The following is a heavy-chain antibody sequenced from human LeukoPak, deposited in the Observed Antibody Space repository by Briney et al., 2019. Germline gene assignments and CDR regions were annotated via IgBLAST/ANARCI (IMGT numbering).Heavy chain of an antibody. CDR2: ITPSSRYK. CDR1: GFALDGYN. D-gene: IGHD5-24*01. CDR3: ARDRESDGYSA. V-gene: IGHV3-21*01. Sequence: GGSLRLSCEASGFALDGYNMNWVRQAPGKGLEWVSSITPSSRYKYYTDSVKGRFTISRDNAKNSVFLQMNSLRAEDTAVYYCARDRESDGYSAWGKGTTVTVSS. J-gene: IGHJ6*04.